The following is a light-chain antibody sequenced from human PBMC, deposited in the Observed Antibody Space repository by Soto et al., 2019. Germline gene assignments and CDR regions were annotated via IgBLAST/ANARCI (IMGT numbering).Light chain of an antibody. V-gene: IGKV3-20*01. Sequence: EIVLTQSPGTLSLSPGERATLSCRASQSVSSSYLAWYQQKPGQAPRLLIYGASSRATGIPDRFSGSGSGTDFTLIIRGLEPEDFAVYYCQQYCCSPWTFGQGTKVDIK. CDR2: GAS. CDR3: QQYCCSPWT. CDR1: QSVSSSY. J-gene: IGKJ1*01.